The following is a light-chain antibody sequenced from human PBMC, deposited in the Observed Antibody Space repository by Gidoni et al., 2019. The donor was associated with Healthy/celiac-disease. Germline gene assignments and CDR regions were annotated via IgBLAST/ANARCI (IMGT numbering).Light chain of an antibody. CDR2: LGS. Sequence: DIVMTQYPLSLPVTPGEPASISCRSSQSLLHSNGYNYLDWYLQKPGQSPQLLIYLGSNRASGVPDRFSGSGSGTDFTLKISRVEAEDVGVYYCIQALQTPLTFGGGTKVEIK. CDR3: IQALQTPLT. V-gene: IGKV2-28*01. J-gene: IGKJ4*01. CDR1: QSLLHSNGYNY.